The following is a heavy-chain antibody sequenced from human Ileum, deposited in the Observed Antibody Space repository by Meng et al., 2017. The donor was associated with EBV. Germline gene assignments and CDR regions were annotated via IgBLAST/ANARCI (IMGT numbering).Heavy chain of an antibody. J-gene: IGHJ5*02. D-gene: IGHD4-23*01. CDR2: IDQSGYT. V-gene: IGHV4-34*01. Sequence: QVRLTQWGTGLLKPSETLSLTCAVYGGSFNDYYWTWLRQPPGKGLEWIGEIDQSGYTKFNPSLSSRVTISRDTSNNQFSLRLNSVTAADTALYYCARYGRCNGNSFYCFDPWGQGTLVTVSS. CDR1: GGSFNDYY. CDR3: ARYGRCNGNSFYCFDP.